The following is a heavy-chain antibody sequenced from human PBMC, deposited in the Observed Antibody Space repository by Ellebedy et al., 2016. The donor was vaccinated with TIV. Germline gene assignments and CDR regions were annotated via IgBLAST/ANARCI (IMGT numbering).Heavy chain of an antibody. D-gene: IGHD4-17*01. J-gene: IGHJ4*02. CDR3: ATWPSGDAPLDY. CDR2: IWYDGTKK. Sequence: GESLKISCAASGFTFSIYGMQWVRQAPGKGLEWVALIWYDGTKKFYAESVKGRFTISRDNSKNTLYLQMNSLRAEDTAVYYCATWPSGDAPLDYWGQGTLVTVSS. V-gene: IGHV3-30*02. CDR1: GFTFSIYG.